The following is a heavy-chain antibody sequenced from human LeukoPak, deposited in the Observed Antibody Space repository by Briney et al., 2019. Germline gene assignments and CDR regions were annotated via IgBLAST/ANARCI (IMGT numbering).Heavy chain of an antibody. J-gene: IGHJ4*02. Sequence: PGGSLRLSCAASGFTFSNAWMRWVRQAPGKGLEWVGRIKSKTDGGTTDYAAPVKGRFTISRDDSKNTLYLQMNSLKTEDTAVYYCTTKFRLVEYRVDYWGQGTLVTVSS. V-gene: IGHV3-15*01. CDR2: IKSKTDGGTT. CDR3: TTKFRLVEYRVDY. D-gene: IGHD1-1*01. CDR1: GFTFSNAW.